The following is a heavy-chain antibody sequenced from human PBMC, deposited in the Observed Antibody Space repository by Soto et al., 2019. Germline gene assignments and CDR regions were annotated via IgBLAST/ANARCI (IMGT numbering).Heavy chain of an antibody. D-gene: IGHD1-20*01. Sequence: PSETLSLTCTVSGGSVSSGSYYWSWIRQPPGKGLEWSGYIYYSGSTNYNPSLKSRVTISVDTSKNQFSLKLSSVTAADTAVYYCARVVKTVSYGMDVWGQGTTVTVSS. CDR2: IYYSGST. V-gene: IGHV4-61*01. CDR3: ARVVKTVSYGMDV. J-gene: IGHJ6*02. CDR1: GGSVSSGSYY.